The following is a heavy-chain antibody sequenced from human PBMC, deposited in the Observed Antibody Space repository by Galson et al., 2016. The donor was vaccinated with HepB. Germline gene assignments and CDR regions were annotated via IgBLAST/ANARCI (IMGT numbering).Heavy chain of an antibody. CDR3: ARGKGSGSYPLDF. D-gene: IGHD3-10*01. CDR2: IYNTGST. CDR1: GDSISNGGYY. Sequence: TLSLTCTVSGDSISNGGYYWCWVRQHPGKGLEWIAYIYNTGSTYYNPSLQSRVTLSVDKSKNQFSLKLNSVTAADTALYYCARGKGSGSYPLDFWGQGTLVTVSS. J-gene: IGHJ4*02. V-gene: IGHV4-31*03.